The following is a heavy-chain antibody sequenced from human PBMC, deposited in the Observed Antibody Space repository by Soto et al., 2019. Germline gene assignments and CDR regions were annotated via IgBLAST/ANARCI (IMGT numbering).Heavy chain of an antibody. CDR2: IYYSGST. D-gene: IGHD6-19*01. V-gene: IGHV4-39*01. Sequence: QLQLQESGPGLVKPSETLSLTCTVSGGSISSSSYYWGWIRQPPGKGLEWIGSIYYSGSTYYNPSLKSRVTISVDTFKNQFSLKLSSVTAADTAVYYCARPGYSSGWNLFDYWGQGTLVTVSS. CDR1: GGSISSSSYY. J-gene: IGHJ4*02. CDR3: ARPGYSSGWNLFDY.